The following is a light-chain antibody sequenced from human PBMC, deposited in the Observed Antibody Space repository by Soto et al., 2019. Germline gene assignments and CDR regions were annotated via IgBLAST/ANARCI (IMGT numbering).Light chain of an antibody. CDR2: YDD. V-gene: IGLV1-36*01. CDR3: AAWDDSLDGVV. J-gene: IGLJ2*01. Sequence: QPVLTQSPSVSEAPRQRVTITCSGSSSNIGDNPVNWYQQLPGKAPKLLIYYDDLLASGVSDRFSGSKSGTSASLAISGLQSEDEGDYYCAAWDDSLDGVVFGGGTKLTV. CDR1: SSNIGDNP.